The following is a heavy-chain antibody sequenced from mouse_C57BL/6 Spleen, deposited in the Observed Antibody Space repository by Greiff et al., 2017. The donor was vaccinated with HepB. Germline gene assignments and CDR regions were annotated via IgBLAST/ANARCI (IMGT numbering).Heavy chain of an antibody. Sequence: VQLQQSGPELVKPGASVKISCKASGYAFSSSWMNWVKQRPGKGLEWIGRIYPGDGDTNYNGKFKGKATLTADKSSSTAYMQLSSLTSEDSAVYFCARRWLLGGLDYWGQGTTLTVSS. V-gene: IGHV1-82*01. J-gene: IGHJ2*01. D-gene: IGHD2-3*01. CDR2: IYPGDGDT. CDR3: ARRWLLGGLDY. CDR1: GYAFSSSW.